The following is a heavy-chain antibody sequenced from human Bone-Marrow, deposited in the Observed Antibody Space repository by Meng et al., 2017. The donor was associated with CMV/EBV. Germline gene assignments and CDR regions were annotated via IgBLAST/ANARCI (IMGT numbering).Heavy chain of an antibody. Sequence: SVKVSCKASGGTFSSYAISWVRQAPGQGLEWMGGIIPIFGTANYAQKFQGRVTITTDESTSTAYMELSSLRSEETAVYYCARGYSSSSSSPYYYYYGMDVWGQGTTVTVSS. J-gene: IGHJ6*02. CDR1: GGTFSSYA. CDR3: ARGYSSSSSSPYYYYYGMDV. V-gene: IGHV1-69*05. D-gene: IGHD6-6*01. CDR2: IIPIFGTA.